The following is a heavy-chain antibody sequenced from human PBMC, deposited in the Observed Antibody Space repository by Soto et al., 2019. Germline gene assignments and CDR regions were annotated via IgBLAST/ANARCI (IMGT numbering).Heavy chain of an antibody. CDR1: GFTFSTYV. Sequence: QVQLVESGGGAVQPGRSLRLSCAASGFTFSTYVMHWVRHAPGKGLEWVAGISKDGNSEHYADSVKGRFTISRDNSKSTLDLQMNSLTDGDTAVYHCAREDESSGHAGTFHHWGQGTLVTVS. V-gene: IGHV3-30-3*01. CDR2: ISKDGNSE. D-gene: IGHD3-22*01. CDR3: AREDESSGHAGTFHH. J-gene: IGHJ1*01.